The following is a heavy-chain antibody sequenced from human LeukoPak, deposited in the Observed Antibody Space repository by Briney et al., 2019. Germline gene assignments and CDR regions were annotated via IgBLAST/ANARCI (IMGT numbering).Heavy chain of an antibody. J-gene: IGHJ4*02. Sequence: PGGSLRLSCAASGFTFSSYAISWVRQGPGKGLEWVSLISDSGSSTYYADSVKGRFTISRDNSKNTLYLQMNSLRAGDTAVYYCAKARLLTTVTTAFDYWGQGTLVTVSS. CDR1: GFTFSSYA. CDR2: ISDSGSST. CDR3: AKARLLTTVTTAFDY. D-gene: IGHD4-17*01. V-gene: IGHV3-23*01.